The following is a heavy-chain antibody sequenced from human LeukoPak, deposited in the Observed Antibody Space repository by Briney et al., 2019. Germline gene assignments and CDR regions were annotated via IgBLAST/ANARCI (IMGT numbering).Heavy chain of an antibody. D-gene: IGHD4-4*01. CDR2: IYYSGST. Sequence: SETLSLTCTVSGGSVSSYYWSWIRQPPGKGLEWIGYIYYSGSTNYNPSLKSRVTISVDTSKNQFSLKLSSVTAADTAVYYCARLSSTVTYYSYGMDVWGQGTTVTVSS. J-gene: IGHJ6*02. CDR3: ARLSSTVTYYSYGMDV. V-gene: IGHV4-59*02. CDR1: GGSVSSYY.